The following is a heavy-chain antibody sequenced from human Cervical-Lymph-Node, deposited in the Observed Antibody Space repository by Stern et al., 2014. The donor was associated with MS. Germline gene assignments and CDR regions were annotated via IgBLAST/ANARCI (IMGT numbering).Heavy chain of an antibody. CDR2: IYHSGST. J-gene: IGHJ3*02. V-gene: IGHV4-30-2*01. Sequence: QLQLQESGSGLVKPSQTLSLTCAVSGGSISSGGYSWSWIRQPPGKGLEWIGYIYHSGSTYYNPSLQSRVTLSVARSKNQFSLKLSSVTAADTAVYYCARSSTVTPNAFDIWGQGTMVTVSS. CDR1: GGSISSGGYS. CDR3: ARSSTVTPNAFDI. D-gene: IGHD4-17*01.